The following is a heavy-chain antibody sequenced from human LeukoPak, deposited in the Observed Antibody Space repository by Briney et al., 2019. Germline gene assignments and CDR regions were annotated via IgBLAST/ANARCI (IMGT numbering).Heavy chain of an antibody. D-gene: IGHD3-3*01. Sequence: PGGSLRLSCAASGFTFSSYWMSWVRQAPGKGLEWVANIKQDGSEKYYVDSVKGRFTISRDNAKNSLYLQMNSLRAEDTAVYYCARDFKDYDFWSGYSSYYYYMDVWGKGTTVTVSS. CDR2: IKQDGSEK. CDR3: ARDFKDYDFWSGYSSYYYYMDV. CDR1: GFTFSSYW. V-gene: IGHV3-7*01. J-gene: IGHJ6*03.